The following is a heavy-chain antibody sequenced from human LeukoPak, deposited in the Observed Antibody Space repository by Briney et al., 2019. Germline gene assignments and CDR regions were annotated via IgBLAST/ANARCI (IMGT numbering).Heavy chain of an antibody. D-gene: IGHD6-19*01. Sequence: ASVKVSCKASGYTFTDYYIHWVRQAPGQGLEWMGWINPNNGGANYAQNFQGGVTMTRDTSISTAYMEVSRLRSDDTAVYYCARSRTAGVIAVAAPIDYWGQGTLVTVSS. CDR3: ARSRTAGVIAVAAPIDY. CDR1: GYTFTDYY. CDR2: INPNNGGA. J-gene: IGHJ4*02. V-gene: IGHV1-2*02.